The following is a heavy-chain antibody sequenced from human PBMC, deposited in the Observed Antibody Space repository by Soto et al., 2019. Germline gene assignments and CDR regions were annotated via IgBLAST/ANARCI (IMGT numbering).Heavy chain of an antibody. Sequence: GGSLRLSCAASGFSFVNYAMNWVRQAPGRGLEWVSGLSGSGTSTYYADSVKGRFTISRDNSRDTLFLQMNSLTADDTAVYYCAKATTNGGWFNPFDSWGQGXLVTVSS. CDR3: AKATTNGGWFNPFDS. CDR2: LSGSGTST. D-gene: IGHD6-19*01. V-gene: IGHV3-23*01. CDR1: GFSFVNYA. J-gene: IGHJ4*02.